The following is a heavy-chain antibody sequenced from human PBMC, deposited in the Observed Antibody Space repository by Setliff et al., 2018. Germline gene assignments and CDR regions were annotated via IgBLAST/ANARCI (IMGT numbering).Heavy chain of an antibody. J-gene: IGHJ5*02. CDR3: ARGHCSSGECPNYFDP. Sequence: SETLSLTCTVSGGSITNSYWSWIRQLPGKGLEWIAYIYYSGNTYHNPSLKSRVTISVDTSKNQFSLKINSVTAADTAVYYCARGHCSSGECPNYFDPWGQGTQVTVSS. CDR1: GGSITNSY. D-gene: IGHD2-15*01. CDR2: IYYSGNT. V-gene: IGHV4-59*06.